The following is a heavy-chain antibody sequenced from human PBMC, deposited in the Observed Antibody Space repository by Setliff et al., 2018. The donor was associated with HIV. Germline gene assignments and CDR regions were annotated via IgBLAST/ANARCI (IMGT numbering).Heavy chain of an antibody. CDR2: IYYGST. Sequence: KTSETLSLTCTVSGGSISSYYWSWIRQPPGKGLEWIGYIYYGSTNYNPSLRSRVTISVDTSKNQFSLNLSSVTAADTAVYYCARSDNFWSAESSFDYWGQGTLVTVSS. D-gene: IGHD3-3*01. CDR3: ARSDNFWSAESSFDY. J-gene: IGHJ4*02. V-gene: IGHV4-59*01. CDR1: GGSISSYY.